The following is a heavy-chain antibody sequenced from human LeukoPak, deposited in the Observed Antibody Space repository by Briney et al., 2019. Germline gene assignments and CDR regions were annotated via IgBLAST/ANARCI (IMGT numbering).Heavy chain of an antibody. CDR3: ARCPYDSTGYYSVPSHLDY. CDR2: IKQDGSAK. Sequence: GGSLRLSCAASGFTFSTYWMTWVRQAPGKGLEWVANIKQDGSAKYYVDSLRGRFSISRDNVKNSLFLQMNGLSAEDTAVYYCARCPYDSTGYYSVPSHLDYWGQGTLVTVSS. V-gene: IGHV3-7*01. J-gene: IGHJ4*02. CDR1: GFTFSTYW. D-gene: IGHD3-22*01.